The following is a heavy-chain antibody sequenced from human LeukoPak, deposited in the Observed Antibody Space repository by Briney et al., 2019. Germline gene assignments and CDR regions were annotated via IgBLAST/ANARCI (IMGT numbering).Heavy chain of an antibody. CDR2: IYSSGNT. CDR1: GGSISSYY. D-gene: IGHD2-15*01. V-gene: IGHV4-4*07. CDR3: ASGGYPDYFDH. J-gene: IGHJ4*02. Sequence: PSETLSLTCTVSGGSISSYYWTWIRQPAGKGLEWIGRIYSSGNTNYNPSLKSRVTMSVDMSNNHFSLRLSSVTAADTAVYYCASGGYPDYFDHWGQGSLVTVSS.